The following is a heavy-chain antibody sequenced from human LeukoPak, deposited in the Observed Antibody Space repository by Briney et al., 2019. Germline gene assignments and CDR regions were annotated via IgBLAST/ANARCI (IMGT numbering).Heavy chain of an antibody. CDR1: GGTFSSYA. Sequence: SVKVSCKASGGTFSSYAISWVRQAPGQGLEWMGRIIPILGIANYAQKFQGRVTITADKSTSTAYMELSSLRSEDTAVYYCARDWDGYNFDYWGQGTLVTVSS. CDR2: IIPILGIA. CDR3: ARDWDGYNFDY. D-gene: IGHD5-12*01. V-gene: IGHV1-69*04. J-gene: IGHJ4*02.